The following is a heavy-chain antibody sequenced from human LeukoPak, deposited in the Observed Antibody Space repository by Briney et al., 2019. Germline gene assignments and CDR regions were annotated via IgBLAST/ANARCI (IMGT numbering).Heavy chain of an antibody. D-gene: IGHD2-21*01. CDR1: GYTFTGYY. J-gene: IGHJ1*01. Sequence: GASVKVSCKASGYTFTGYYMHWVRQAPGQGLEWMGWINPNSGGTNYAQKFQGRVTMTRDTSISTAYMELSRLRSDDTAVYYCARDTFAVAKWGGSEYFQHWGQGTLVTVSS. CDR2: INPNSGGT. CDR3: ARDTFAVAKWGGSEYFQH. V-gene: IGHV1-2*02.